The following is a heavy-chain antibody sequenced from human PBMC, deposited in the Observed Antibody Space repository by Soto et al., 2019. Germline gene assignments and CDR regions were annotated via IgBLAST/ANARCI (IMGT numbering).Heavy chain of an antibody. CDR3: ARDWFGIDY. CDR2: INPYNGNT. CDR1: GYTFTSYG. Sequence: QVQLVQSGAEVKKPGASVKVSCKASGYTFTSYGISWVRQAPGQGLEWMGWINPYNGNTNYAQTLQGRVTMTPDTSTNTAYRELRSLRSVDTAVYYCARDWFGIDYRGQGTLVTVSS. D-gene: IGHD3-16*01. V-gene: IGHV1-18*01. J-gene: IGHJ4*02.